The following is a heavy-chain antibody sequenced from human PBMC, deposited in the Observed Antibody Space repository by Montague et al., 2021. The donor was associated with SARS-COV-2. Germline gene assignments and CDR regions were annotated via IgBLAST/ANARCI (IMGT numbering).Heavy chain of an antibody. CDR3: ARQKYDFWSGRFPDHFDP. CDR1: GGSITDINYY. V-gene: IGHV4-39*01. J-gene: IGHJ5*02. Sequence: SETLSLTCTVSGGSITDINYYWGWIRQPPGKGLKWIGNIFHSGSTYYNPSLISRATISVDTSRNEFSLQVTSVTAADTAVYYCARQKYDFWSGRFPDHFDPWGQGTLVTVSS. D-gene: IGHD3-3*01. CDR2: IFHSGST.